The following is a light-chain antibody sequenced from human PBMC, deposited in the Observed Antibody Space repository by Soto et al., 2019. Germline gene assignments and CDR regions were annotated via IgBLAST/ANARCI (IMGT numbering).Light chain of an antibody. CDR1: QSVGSTY. V-gene: IGKV3-20*01. J-gene: IGKJ3*01. CDR3: QQYGTSPIT. Sequence: EIVLTQSPGTLSLSPGERATLSCRASQSVGSTYLAWYQQKPGQAPKLLIYGVSSRATGIPDRFSGSGSGIDFTLTISRLEPEDFAVYYCQQYGTSPITFGPGNKVDI. CDR2: GVS.